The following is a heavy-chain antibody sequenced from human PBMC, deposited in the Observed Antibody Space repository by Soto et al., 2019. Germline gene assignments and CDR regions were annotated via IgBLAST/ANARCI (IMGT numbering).Heavy chain of an antibody. CDR3: ARAGFSYGHLLF. CDR1: GGPIKTGDYY. J-gene: IGHJ4*02. V-gene: IGHV4-30-4*01. CDR2: VFYSGAT. D-gene: IGHD3-10*01. Sequence: KASETLSLTCNVSGGPIKTGDYYWNWIRQPPGKGLEWIGYVFYSGATNYSPSLKSRAAISMDTSMNQFSLSLTSVTAADTAVYYCARAGFSYGHLLFWGQGIRVTVSS.